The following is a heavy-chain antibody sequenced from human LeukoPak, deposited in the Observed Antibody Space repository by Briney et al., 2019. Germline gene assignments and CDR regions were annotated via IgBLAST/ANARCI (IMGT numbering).Heavy chain of an antibody. D-gene: IGHD1-26*01. CDR1: GGSFSGYY. J-gene: IGHJ6*03. CDR3: ARTGGSFYFYYYMDV. V-gene: IGHV4-34*01. Sequence: SETLSLTCAVYGGSFSGYYWSWIRQPPGKGLEWIGEINHSGSTNYNPSLKSRVTISVDTSKNQFSLKLSSVTAAGTAVYYCARTGGSFYFYYYMDVWGKGATVTVSS. CDR2: INHSGST.